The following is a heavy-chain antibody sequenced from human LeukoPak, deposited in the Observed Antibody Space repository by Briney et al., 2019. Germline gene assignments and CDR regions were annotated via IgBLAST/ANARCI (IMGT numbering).Heavy chain of an antibody. CDR1: GGTFSSYA. Sequence: ASVKVSCKASGGTFSSYAVNWVRQAPGQGLEWVGRIIPFLGMPNYAQKFQGRVTITADKSTSTAYVELSSLRSDDMAVYYCARGHSYYYESSGYYHYYYGMDVWGQGTTVTVSS. J-gene: IGHJ6*02. V-gene: IGHV1-69*04. CDR3: ARGHSYYYESSGYYHYYYGMDV. D-gene: IGHD3-22*01. CDR2: IIPFLGMP.